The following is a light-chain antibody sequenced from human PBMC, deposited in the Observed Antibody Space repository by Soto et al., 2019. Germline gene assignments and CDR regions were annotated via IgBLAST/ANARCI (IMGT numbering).Light chain of an antibody. Sequence: DILMTQSPSSLSASVGDGVTITCRASHNISTYLHWYQQKPGEAPKFLIYATSNLQSWVPSRFSGSGSGTDFTLTINNLQPEDYAPYFCQQSYSTLYTFGLGTKLEVK. CDR2: ATS. CDR1: HNISTY. CDR3: QQSYSTLYT. V-gene: IGKV1-39*01. J-gene: IGKJ2*01.